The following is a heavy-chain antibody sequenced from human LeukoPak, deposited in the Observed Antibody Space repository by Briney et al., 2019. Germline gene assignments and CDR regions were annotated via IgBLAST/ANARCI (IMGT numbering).Heavy chain of an antibody. J-gene: IGHJ4*02. Sequence: PGGSLRLSCAASRFTFSSYSMNWVRQAPGKGLEWVSSISSSGSYIYHADSVKGRFTISRDNAKNSLYLQMNSLRAEDTALYYCARAGLYNWNYEGTAYFDYWGQGTLVTVSS. D-gene: IGHD1-7*01. CDR3: ARAGLYNWNYEGTAYFDY. CDR1: RFTFSSYS. V-gene: IGHV3-21*04. CDR2: ISSSGSYI.